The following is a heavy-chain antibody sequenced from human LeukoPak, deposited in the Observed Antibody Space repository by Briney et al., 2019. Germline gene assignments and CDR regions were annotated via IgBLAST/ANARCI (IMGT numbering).Heavy chain of an antibody. CDR1: GFTVSRNH. D-gene: IGHD2-15*01. Sequence: GGSLRLSCAAFGFTVSRNHMTWVRQAPGKGLGWVSIIYSGGSTYYADSVRGRFTISRDSSQNTLYLQMNGLRAEDTAVYYCVTLPTGDYWGQGTLVTVSS. CDR3: VTLPTGDY. V-gene: IGHV3-53*01. CDR2: IYSGGST. J-gene: IGHJ4*02.